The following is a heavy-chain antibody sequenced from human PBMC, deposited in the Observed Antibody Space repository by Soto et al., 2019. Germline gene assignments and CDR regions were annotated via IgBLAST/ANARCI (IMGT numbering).Heavy chain of an antibody. J-gene: IGHJ4*02. D-gene: IGHD6-19*01. V-gene: IGHV1-18*01. CDR1: GFTLITYG. Sequence: QVQLVQSGPELKKPGASVKVSCKASGFTLITYGIDWVRQAPGQGLEWMGWIGANEGNTNFAQKLQGRVTLTTDTSTDTAYMELRSLRSDDTALYYCARHRSSGWPETHYFDYWGQGTLVTVAS. CDR2: IGANEGNT. CDR3: ARHRSSGWPETHYFDY.